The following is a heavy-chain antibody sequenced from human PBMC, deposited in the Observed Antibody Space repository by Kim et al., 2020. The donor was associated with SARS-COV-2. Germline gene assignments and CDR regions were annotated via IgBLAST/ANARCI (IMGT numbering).Heavy chain of an antibody. CDR1: GFTFSSYA. V-gene: IGHV3-23*01. Sequence: GGSLRLSCAASGFTFSSYAMSWVRQAPGKGLEWVSAISGSGGSTYYADSVKGRFTISRDNSKNTLYLQMNSLRAEDTAVYYCAKVKTAMAEYYDILTGYYTFDYWGQGTLVTVSS. D-gene: IGHD3-9*01. J-gene: IGHJ4*02. CDR3: AKVKTAMAEYYDILTGYYTFDY. CDR2: ISGSGGST.